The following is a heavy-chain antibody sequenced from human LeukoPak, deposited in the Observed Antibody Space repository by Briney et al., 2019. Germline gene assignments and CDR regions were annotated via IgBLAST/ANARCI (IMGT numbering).Heavy chain of an antibody. V-gene: IGHV3-21*01. J-gene: IGHJ4*02. D-gene: IGHD2-15*01. CDR2: ISSSSSYI. CDR3: AREACSGGSCYSGY. CDR1: GFTFSSYA. Sequence: GGSLRLSCAASGFTFSSYAMNWVRQAPGKGLEWVSSISSSSSYIYYADSVKGRFTISRDNAKNSLYLQMNSLRAEDTAVYYCAREACSGGSCYSGYWGQGTLVTVSS.